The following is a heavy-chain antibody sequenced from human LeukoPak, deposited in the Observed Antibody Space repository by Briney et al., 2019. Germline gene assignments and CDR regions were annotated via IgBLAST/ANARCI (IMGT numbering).Heavy chain of an antibody. Sequence: GESLKISCKGSRYSFTGYWIGWVRQMPGKGLEWTGIIYPGDSDTRYSPSFQGQVTISADKSISTAYLQWSSLKASDTAMYYCARLAEYGSGSYFFDYWGQGTLVTVSS. D-gene: IGHD3-10*01. J-gene: IGHJ4*02. CDR1: RYSFTGYW. V-gene: IGHV5-51*01. CDR3: ARLAEYGSGSYFFDY. CDR2: IYPGDSDT.